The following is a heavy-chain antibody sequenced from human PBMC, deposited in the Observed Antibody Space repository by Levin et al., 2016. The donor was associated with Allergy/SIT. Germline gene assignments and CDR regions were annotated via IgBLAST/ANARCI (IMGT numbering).Heavy chain of an antibody. V-gene: IGHV3-30*18. J-gene: IGHJ4*02. CDR2: ISYDGSNK. Sequence: WIRQPPGKGLEWVAVISYDGSNKYYADSVKGRFTISRDNSKNTLYLQMNSLRAEDTAVYYCAKDDDSSGFDYWGQGTLVTVSS. CDR3: AKDDDSSGFDY. D-gene: IGHD3-22*01.